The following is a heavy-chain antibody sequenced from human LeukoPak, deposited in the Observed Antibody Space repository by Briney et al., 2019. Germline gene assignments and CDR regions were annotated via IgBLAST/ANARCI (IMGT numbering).Heavy chain of an antibody. V-gene: IGHV3-74*01. CDR2: INNDGTTI. J-gene: IGHJ4*02. CDR1: GFTFNSHW. CDR3: VRSSGLFDY. Sequence: GGSLRLSCAASGFTFNSHWMHWIRQAPGKGLVWVSRINNDGTTIPYADSVKGRFTISRDNAKNMLYLQMNSLRVEDTAVYYCVRSSGLFDYWGQGTLVTVSS. D-gene: IGHD2-15*01.